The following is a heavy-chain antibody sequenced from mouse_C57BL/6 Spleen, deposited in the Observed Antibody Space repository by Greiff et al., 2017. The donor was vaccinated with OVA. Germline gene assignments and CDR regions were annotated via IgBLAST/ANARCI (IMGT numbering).Heavy chain of an antibody. Sequence: VKLMESGPGLVQPSQRLSITCTVSGFSLTSYGVHWVRQSPGKGLEWLGVIWSGGSTDYNAAFISRLSISKDNSKSQVFFKMNSLQADDTAIYYCASYGYDALYYFDYWGQGTTLTVSS. D-gene: IGHD2-2*01. V-gene: IGHV2-2*01. CDR3: ASYGYDALYYFDY. CDR2: IWSGGST. J-gene: IGHJ2*01. CDR1: GFSLTSYG.